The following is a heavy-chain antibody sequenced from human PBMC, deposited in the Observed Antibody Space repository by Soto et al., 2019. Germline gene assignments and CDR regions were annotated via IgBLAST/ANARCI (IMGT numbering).Heavy chain of an antibody. CDR2: IIPIFGTA. V-gene: IGHV1-69*13. CDR3: ARVRYDSSGYYNYYYGMDV. CDR1: GGTFSSYA. J-gene: IGHJ6*02. Sequence: ASVKVSCKASGGTFSSYAISWVRQAPGQGLEWMGGIIPIFGTANYAQKFQGRVTITADESTSTAYMELSSLRSEDTAVYYCARVRYDSSGYYNYYYGMDVWGQGTTVTVSS. D-gene: IGHD3-22*01.